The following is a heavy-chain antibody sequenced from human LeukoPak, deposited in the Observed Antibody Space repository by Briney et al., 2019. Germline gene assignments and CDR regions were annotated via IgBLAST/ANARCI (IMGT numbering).Heavy chain of an antibody. V-gene: IGHV3-48*03. CDR3: ARAGRVAASGWGRHFDL. Sequence: PGGSLRLSCAASGFTFSSYEMNWVRHAPARGLEWLSYISRSGGTMYYADSVKGRFTISRDNAKNSLYLQMISLRVEDTAVYYCARAGRVAASGWGRHFDLWGRGTLVTVSS. D-gene: IGHD3-10*01. CDR1: GFTFSSYE. CDR2: ISRSGGTM. J-gene: IGHJ2*01.